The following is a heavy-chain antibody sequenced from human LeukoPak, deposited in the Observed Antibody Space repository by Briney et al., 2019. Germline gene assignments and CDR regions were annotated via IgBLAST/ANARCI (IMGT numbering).Heavy chain of an antibody. CDR1: GGSISSGSYY. V-gene: IGHV4-61*02. J-gene: IGHJ5*02. D-gene: IGHD2-21*02. CDR2: MYTSGST. Sequence: PSETLSLTCTVSGGSISSGSYYWSWIRQPAGKGLEWIGRMYTSGSTNYNPSLKSRVTISVDTSKNQFSLKLSSVTAADTAVYYCARERVWRYCGGDSCGWFDPWGQGTLVTVSS. CDR3: ARERVWRYCGGDSCGWFDP.